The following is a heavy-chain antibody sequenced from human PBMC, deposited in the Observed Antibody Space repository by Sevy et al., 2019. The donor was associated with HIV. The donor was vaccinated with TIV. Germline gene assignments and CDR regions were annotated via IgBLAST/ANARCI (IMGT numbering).Heavy chain of an antibody. CDR2: ISSSGSTI. CDR3: ARDRYVRPHHDYGGHEAAFDI. J-gene: IGHJ3*02. CDR1: GFTFSDYY. V-gene: IGHV3-11*04. D-gene: IGHD4-17*01. Sequence: GGSLRLSCAASGFTFSDYYMSWIRQAPGKGLEWVSYISSSGSTIYYADSMKGRFTISRDNAKNSLYLQMNSLRAEDTAVYYCARDRYVRPHHDYGGHEAAFDIWGQGTMVTVSS.